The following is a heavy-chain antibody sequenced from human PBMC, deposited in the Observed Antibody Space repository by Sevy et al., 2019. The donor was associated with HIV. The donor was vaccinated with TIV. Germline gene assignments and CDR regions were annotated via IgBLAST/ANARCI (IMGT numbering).Heavy chain of an antibody. CDR3: TRVGGLTDYGMDV. CDR1: GGSVSSDTYY. CDR2: IYYNVRI. J-gene: IGHJ6*02. V-gene: IGHV4-61*01. D-gene: IGHD1-26*01. Sequence: SETLSLTCTVSGGSVSSDTYYWTWIRQPPGKGLEFIGYIYYNVRIIYNPSLKSRVTISVDTSKNQFSLKVTSVTAADTAVYYCTRVGGLTDYGMDVWGQGTTVTVSS.